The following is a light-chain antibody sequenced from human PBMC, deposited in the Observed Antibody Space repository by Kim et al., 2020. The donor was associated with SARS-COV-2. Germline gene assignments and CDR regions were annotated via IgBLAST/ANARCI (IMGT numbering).Light chain of an antibody. J-gene: IGKJ4*01. CDR2: AAS. CDR3: QQSHTAPLLT. Sequence: DIQMTQSPSSLAASVGDRVTIACRASQSISTYLNWYQQKPGKAPKLLIYAASSLQSGVPSRFSGSGSGTDFTLTISSLQPEDFGTYYFQQSHTAPLLTFGGGTKVDI. V-gene: IGKV1-39*01. CDR1: QSISTY.